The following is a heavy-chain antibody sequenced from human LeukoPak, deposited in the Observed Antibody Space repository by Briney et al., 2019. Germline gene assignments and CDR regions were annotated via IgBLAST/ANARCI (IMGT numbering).Heavy chain of an antibody. CDR2: IGIDSGNT. J-gene: IGHJ4*02. CDR3: ARDYKYAFDN. CDR1: GFPLSNYL. V-gene: IGHV3-11*06. D-gene: IGHD5-24*01. Sequence: PRGALLLSCSAPGFPLSNYLIGWGPWTPAKGLGWISYIGIDSGNTNYADSVKGRFTISGDKAKNSLYLQMNSLGVEDTAVYYCARDYKYAFDNWGQGTLVTVSS.